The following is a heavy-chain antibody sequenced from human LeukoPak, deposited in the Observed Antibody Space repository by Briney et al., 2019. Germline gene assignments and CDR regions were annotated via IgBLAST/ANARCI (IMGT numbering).Heavy chain of an antibody. D-gene: IGHD6-13*01. Sequence: SETLSLTCTVSGGSTSSSSYYWGWIRQPPGKGLEWIGSIYYSGSTYYNPSLKSRVTISVDTSKNQFSLKLSSVTAADTAVYYCARAGGILGIAAAGTRYAFDIWGQGTMVTVSS. CDR1: GGSTSSSSYY. CDR3: ARAGGILGIAAAGTRYAFDI. V-gene: IGHV4-39*07. CDR2: IYYSGST. J-gene: IGHJ3*02.